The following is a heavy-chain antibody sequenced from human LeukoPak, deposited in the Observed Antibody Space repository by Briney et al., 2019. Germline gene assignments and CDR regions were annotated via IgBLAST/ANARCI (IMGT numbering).Heavy chain of an antibody. D-gene: IGHD2-2*01. V-gene: IGHV3-30*04. CDR1: GFTFSSYA. CDR3: ARDLVPAATFLNYGMDV. CDR2: ISYDGSNK. J-gene: IGHJ6*02. Sequence: HPGGSLRLSCAASGFTFSSYAMHWVRQAPGKGLEWEAVISYDGSNKYYADSVKGRFTISRDNSKNTLYLQMNSLRAEDTAVYYCARDLVPAATFLNYGMDVWGQGTTVTVSS.